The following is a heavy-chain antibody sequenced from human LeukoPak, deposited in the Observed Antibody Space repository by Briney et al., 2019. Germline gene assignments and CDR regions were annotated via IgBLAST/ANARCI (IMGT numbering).Heavy chain of an antibody. V-gene: IGHV1-18*01. J-gene: IGHJ4*02. CDR1: GYTFTIYG. Sequence: ASVKLSCNASGYTFTIYGISWVRQAPGPGLEWMGWISAYNGNTNYAQKLQGRVTMTTGTSTSTAYMELRSMRSDDTAVYYCARDYGDYGVPGFYFHWGQGTLVTVSS. D-gene: IGHD4-17*01. CDR2: ISAYNGNT. CDR3: ARDYGDYGVPGFYFH.